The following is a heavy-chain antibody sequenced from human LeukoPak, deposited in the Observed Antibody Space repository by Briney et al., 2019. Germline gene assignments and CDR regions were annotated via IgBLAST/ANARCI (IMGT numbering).Heavy chain of an antibody. CDR1: SGSLSGYY. J-gene: IGHJ6*03. CDR2: XNHSGST. V-gene: IGHV4-34*01. D-gene: IGHD5-18*01. CDR3: ARRVTIYYYMDV. Sequence: SETLSLTCAVYSGSLSGYYXXXXXXXXXXXXXXXGEXNHSGSTNYNPSLKXXVXIXXXXXXXXFSLXLSSVTAADTAVYYCARRVTIYYYMDVWGKGTTVSVSS.